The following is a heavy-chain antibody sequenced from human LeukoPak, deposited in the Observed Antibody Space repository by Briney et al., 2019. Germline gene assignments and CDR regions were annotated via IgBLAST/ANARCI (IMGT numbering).Heavy chain of an antibody. CDR1: ELTLSNYR. D-gene: IGHD1-26*01. CDR3: TRGGRNTSYYWYY. V-gene: IGHV3-7*01. Sequence: AGGSLRLSCAASELTLSNYRMTWVRQGPGKGLEWVATIKRDGTETYYVDSVRGRFTISRDNAENSVYLRMNSLRDEDTAVYYCTRGGRNTSYYWYYWGQGTLVTVSS. J-gene: IGHJ4*02. CDR2: IKRDGTET.